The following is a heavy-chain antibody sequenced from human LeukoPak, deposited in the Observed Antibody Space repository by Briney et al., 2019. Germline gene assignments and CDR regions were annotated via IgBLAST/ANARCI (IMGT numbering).Heavy chain of an antibody. D-gene: IGHD4-17*01. CDR2: IKQDGSEK. J-gene: IGHJ4*02. Sequence: GGSLRLSCAASGFTFSSYSMNWVRQAPGKGLEWVANIKQDGSEKYYVDSVKGRFTISRDNAKNSLYLQMNSLRAEDTAVYYCARFRTTVIPFDYWGQGTLVTVSS. CDR1: GFTFSSYS. CDR3: ARFRTTVIPFDY. V-gene: IGHV3-7*01.